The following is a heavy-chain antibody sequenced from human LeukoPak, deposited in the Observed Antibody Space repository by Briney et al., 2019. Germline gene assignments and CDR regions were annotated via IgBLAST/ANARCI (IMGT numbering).Heavy chain of an antibody. CDR1: GGSISSYY. D-gene: IGHD6-19*01. CDR3: ARESGSGWEYMFDY. J-gene: IGHJ4*02. CDR2: IYTSGST. Sequence: SETLSLTCTVSGGSISSYYWSWIRQPAGKGLEWIGRIYTSGSTNYNPSLKSRVTISVDTSKNQFSLKLSSLTAADTAVYYCARESGSGWEYMFDYWGQGTLVTVSS. V-gene: IGHV4-4*07.